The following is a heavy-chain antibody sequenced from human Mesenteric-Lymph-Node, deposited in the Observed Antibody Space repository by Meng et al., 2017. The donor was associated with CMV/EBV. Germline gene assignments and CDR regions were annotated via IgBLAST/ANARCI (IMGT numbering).Heavy chain of an antibody. V-gene: IGHV7-4-1*02. CDR1: TFTSSA. J-gene: IGHJ5*02. CDR2: INTNTGTP. Sequence: TFTSSAMNWVRQAPGQGLEWMGWINTNTGTPTYAQGFTGRFVFSLDTSVSTAYLLISSLKADDTAVYYCGRGWWGLDFALARNWIDPWGQGTLVTVSS. CDR3: GRGWWGLDFALARNWIDP. D-gene: IGHD2-15*01.